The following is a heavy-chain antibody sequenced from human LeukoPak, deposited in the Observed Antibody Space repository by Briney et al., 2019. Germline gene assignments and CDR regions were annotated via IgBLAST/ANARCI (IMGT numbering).Heavy chain of an antibody. CDR2: INPNSGGT. D-gene: IGHD3-22*01. CDR1: GYTFTGYY. V-gene: IGHV1-2*06. CDR3: ARSRAYYYDSSGYYYDY. J-gene: IGHJ4*02. Sequence: ASVKVSCKASGYTFTGYYMHWVRQAPGQGLEWKGRINPNSGGTNYAQKFQGRVTMTRDTSISTAYMELSRLRSDDTAVYYCARSRAYYYDSSGYYYDYWGQGTLVTVSS.